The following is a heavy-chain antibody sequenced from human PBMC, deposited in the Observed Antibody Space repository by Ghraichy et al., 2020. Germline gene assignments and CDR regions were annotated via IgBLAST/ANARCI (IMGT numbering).Heavy chain of an antibody. D-gene: IGHD2-15*01. V-gene: IGHV3-48*02. Sequence: LSLTCAASGFTFRSNSMNWVRQAPGKGLEWVSYTSSSSSIIYYADSVKGRFTISRDNAKNSLYLQMNSLRDEDTAVYYCATLPYSGGFHFDYWGQGTLVTVSS. CDR3: ATLPYSGGFHFDY. J-gene: IGHJ4*02. CDR1: GFTFRSNS. CDR2: TSSSSSII.